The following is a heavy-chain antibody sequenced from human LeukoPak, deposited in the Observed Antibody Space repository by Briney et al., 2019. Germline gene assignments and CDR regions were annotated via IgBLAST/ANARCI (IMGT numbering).Heavy chain of an antibody. V-gene: IGHV3-23*01. CDR2: IVGGGGST. CDR3: AKAESESCTGTTCYPFAY. D-gene: IGHD2-2*01. Sequence: GGSLRLSCAASGFTFSSYAMNWVRRAPGKRLEWVSSIVGGGGSTYYADSVKGRFIISRDNSKNTLYLQMNSLRAEDTAVYYCAKAESESCTGTTCYPFAYWGQGTLVTVSS. J-gene: IGHJ4*02. CDR1: GFTFSSYA.